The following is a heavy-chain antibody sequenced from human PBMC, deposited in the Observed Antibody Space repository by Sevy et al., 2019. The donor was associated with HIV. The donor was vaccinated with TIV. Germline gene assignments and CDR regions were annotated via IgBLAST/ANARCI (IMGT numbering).Heavy chain of an antibody. CDR1: VFTFSSYA. CDR3: AKDGYKPSVGDENYYYYYMDV. Sequence: GGSLRLSCAASVFTFSSYAMSWVRQAPGKGLEWVSAISGSGGSTYYADSVKGRFTISRDNSKNTLYLQMNSLRAEDTAVYYCAKDGYKPSVGDENYYYYYMDVWGKGTTVTVSS. D-gene: IGHD1-20*01. J-gene: IGHJ6*03. CDR2: ISGSGGST. V-gene: IGHV3-23*01.